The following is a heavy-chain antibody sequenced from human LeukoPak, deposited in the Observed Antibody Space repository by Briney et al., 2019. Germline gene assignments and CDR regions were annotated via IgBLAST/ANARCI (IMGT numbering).Heavy chain of an antibody. CDR2: INNDGST. Sequence: GGSLRLSCVASGFTFGKYWMHWVRQAPGKELVCISRINNDGSTVYADSVAGRFTITRDNARDTLYLQMNSLRVEDTAVYYCARDYYGSIDLWGQGTLVTVSS. V-gene: IGHV3-74*01. CDR3: ARDYYGSIDL. D-gene: IGHD3-10*01. CDR1: GFTFGKYW. J-gene: IGHJ1*01.